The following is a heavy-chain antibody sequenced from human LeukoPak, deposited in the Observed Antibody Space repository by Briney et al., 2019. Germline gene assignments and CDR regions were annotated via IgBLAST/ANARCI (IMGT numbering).Heavy chain of an antibody. CDR3: ARDRRETMITFGGVMTAGWFDP. Sequence: PSETLSLTCAVYGGSFSGYYWSWIRQPPGKGLEWIGEINHSGSTNYNPSLKSRVTISVDTSKNQFSLKLSSVTAADTAVYYCARDRRETMITFGGVMTAGWFDPWGQGTLVTVSS. CDR2: INHSGST. V-gene: IGHV4-34*01. J-gene: IGHJ5*02. D-gene: IGHD3-16*01. CDR1: GGSFSGYY.